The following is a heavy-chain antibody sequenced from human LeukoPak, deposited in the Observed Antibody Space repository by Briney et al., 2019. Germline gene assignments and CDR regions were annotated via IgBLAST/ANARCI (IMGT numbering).Heavy chain of an antibody. CDR2: INHSGST. CDR1: GGSFSGYY. CDR3: AGRYYDSSGNY. J-gene: IGHJ4*02. V-gene: IGHV4-34*01. Sequence: SETLSLTCAVYGGSFSGYYWSWIRQPPGKGLEWIGEINHSGSTNYNPPLKSRVTISVDTSKNQFSLKLSSVTAADTAVYYCAGRYYDSSGNYWGQGTLVTVSS. D-gene: IGHD3-22*01.